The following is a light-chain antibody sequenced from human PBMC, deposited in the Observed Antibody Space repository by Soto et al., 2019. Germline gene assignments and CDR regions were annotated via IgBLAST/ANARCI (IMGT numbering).Light chain of an antibody. V-gene: IGLV2-8*01. Sequence: QSVLTQPPSASGTPGQSVTIPCTGTSSDVGDYNYVSWYQQHPGKAPKLMIYEVSRRPSGVPDRFSGSKSGNTASLTVSGLQAEDEADYYCSSFTAYNTVVFGGGTQLTVL. CDR2: EVS. CDR3: SSFTAYNTVV. CDR1: SSDVGDYNY. J-gene: IGLJ2*01.